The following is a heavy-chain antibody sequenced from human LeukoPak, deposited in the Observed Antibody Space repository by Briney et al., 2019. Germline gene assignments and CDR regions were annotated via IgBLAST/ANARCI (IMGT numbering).Heavy chain of an antibody. D-gene: IGHD1-26*01. Sequence: GGSLRLSCAASGFTVSSYFMSWVRQAPGKGLEWVSVIYSGGSTFYADSVKGRITISKDNYKNTLYLQMSSLGAEDTAVYYCARGEDVVGALFDCWGQGTLVTFSS. J-gene: IGHJ4*02. CDR2: IYSGGST. CDR1: GFTVSSYF. CDR3: ARGEDVVGALFDC. V-gene: IGHV3-53*01.